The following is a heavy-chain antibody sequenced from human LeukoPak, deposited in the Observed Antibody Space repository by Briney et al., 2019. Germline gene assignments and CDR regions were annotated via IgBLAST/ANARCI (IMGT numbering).Heavy chain of an antibody. CDR2: ISAYNGNT. CDR1: GYTFTSYG. V-gene: IGHV1-18*01. Sequence: ASVKVSCKASGYTFTSYGISWVRQAPGQGLEWMGWISAYNGNTNYAQKFQGRVTMTRDTSISTAYMEMSRLTFDDTAVYYCARDSPSKVSWGQGTLVTVSS. CDR3: ARDSPSKVS. J-gene: IGHJ5*02. D-gene: IGHD2-2*01.